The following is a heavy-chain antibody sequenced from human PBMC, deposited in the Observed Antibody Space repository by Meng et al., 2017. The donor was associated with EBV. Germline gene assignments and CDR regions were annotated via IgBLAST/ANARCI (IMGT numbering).Heavy chain of an antibody. J-gene: IGHJ5*02. Sequence: VEWVGAGGGGVQPGRSLRLSCAGLGFNFSGYGMFWVRQAPGKGPEWVAILPSDGGNTYYSDSVKGRFTISRDNSKKTLYLQMNSLRAEDTAVYYCARDLSGRFDPWGQGTLVTVSS. D-gene: IGHD1-26*01. CDR3: ARDLSGRFDP. CDR2: LPSDGGNT. V-gene: IGHV3-30*03. CDR1: GFNFSGYG.